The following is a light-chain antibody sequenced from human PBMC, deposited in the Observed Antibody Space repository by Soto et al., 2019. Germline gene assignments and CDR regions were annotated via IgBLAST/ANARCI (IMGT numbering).Light chain of an antibody. J-gene: IGKJ1*01. Sequence: ETVLTQSPATLSVSPGDRATLSCRASQSVSSYLAWYQQKPGQAPRLLIYGASTRTTGVPARFSGSGSGTEFTLTISSLQSEDFAVYYCQQYNSWPWTFGQGTKVDIK. CDR2: GAS. CDR1: QSVSSY. CDR3: QQYNSWPWT. V-gene: IGKV3-15*01.